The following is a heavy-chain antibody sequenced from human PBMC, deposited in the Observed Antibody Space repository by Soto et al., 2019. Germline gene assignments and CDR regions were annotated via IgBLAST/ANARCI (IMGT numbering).Heavy chain of an antibody. J-gene: IGHJ3*02. Sequence: EVQLVESGGGLVQPGGSLRLSCTTSRFTFSSNWMHWVRQAPGKGLVWVSRINSDGRSTSSADSVKGRFTISRDNAKNTLYLQMNSLRAEDTAVYYCARELATAFDIWGQGTMVTVSS. D-gene: IGHD1-1*01. CDR3: ARELATAFDI. V-gene: IGHV3-74*01. CDR2: INSDGRST. CDR1: RFTFSSNW.